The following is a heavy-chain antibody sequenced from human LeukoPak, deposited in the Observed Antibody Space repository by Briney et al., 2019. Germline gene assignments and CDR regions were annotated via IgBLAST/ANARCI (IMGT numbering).Heavy chain of an antibody. D-gene: IGHD7-27*01. Sequence: SETLSLTCTVSGGSISSYYWNWIRQPAGKGLEWIGRIHTSGSTNYNPSLKSRVTISVDTSKNQFSLKLSSVTAADTAVYYCARRRPGATGVFDYWGQGTLVTVSS. V-gene: IGHV4-4*07. CDR3: ARRRPGATGVFDY. CDR1: GGSISSYY. J-gene: IGHJ4*02. CDR2: IHTSGST.